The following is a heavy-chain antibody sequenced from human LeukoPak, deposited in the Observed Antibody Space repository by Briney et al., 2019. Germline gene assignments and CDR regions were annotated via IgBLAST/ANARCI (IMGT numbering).Heavy chain of an antibody. Sequence: GGSLRLSCAASGFTFTTYWMAWVRQAPGKGLEWVANIKGDESAKHQADSVKGRFTISRDNAQNSVYLQMNSLRAEDTAVYYCAKGSSGWDFDYWGQGTLVTVSS. CDR2: IKGDESAK. V-gene: IGHV3-7*03. CDR3: AKGSSGWDFDY. D-gene: IGHD6-19*01. J-gene: IGHJ4*02. CDR1: GFTFTTYW.